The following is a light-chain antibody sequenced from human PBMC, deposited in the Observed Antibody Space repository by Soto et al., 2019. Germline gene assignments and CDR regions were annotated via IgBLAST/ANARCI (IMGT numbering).Light chain of an antibody. CDR1: SSDVGGHDY. CDR2: EVN. V-gene: IGLV2-14*01. CDR3: SSYSISTAYL. J-gene: IGLJ1*01. Sequence: QSALTQPASVSGSPGQSITISCTGTSSDVGGHDYVSWYQLHPGKAPKLMVFEVNNRPSGVSYRFSGSKSGNTASLTISGLQAEDEADYFCSSYSISTAYLFGTGTKLTVL.